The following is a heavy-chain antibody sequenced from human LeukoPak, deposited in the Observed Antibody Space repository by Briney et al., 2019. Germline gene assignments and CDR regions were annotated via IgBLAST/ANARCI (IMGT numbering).Heavy chain of an antibody. CDR2: IYTSGST. J-gene: IGHJ4*02. CDR3: ARVGDSSGYYPSYYFDY. D-gene: IGHD3-22*01. CDR1: GGSISSYY. V-gene: IGHV4-4*07. Sequence: SETLSLTCTVSGGSISSYYWSWIRQPAGKGLDWIGRIYTSGSTNYNPSLKSRVTMSVDTSKNQFSLKLSSVTAADTAVYYCARVGDSSGYYPSYYFDYWGQGTLVTVSS.